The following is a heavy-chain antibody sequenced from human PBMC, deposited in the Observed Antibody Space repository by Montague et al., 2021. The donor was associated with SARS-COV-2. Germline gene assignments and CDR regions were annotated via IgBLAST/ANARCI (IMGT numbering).Heavy chain of an antibody. J-gene: IGHJ6*02. CDR3: ARGYFPVGGSENWGSYGMDV. CDR2: VKGGGSRI. CDR1: GFTFSSYW. D-gene: IGHD3-16*01. V-gene: IGHV3-74*01. Sequence: SRRLSCAASGFTFSSYWMHWVRQAPGTGLVWVSRVKGGGSRISYADSVKGRFTISRDNAKNTLYLQMNSLRAEDTAVYFCARGYFPVGGSENWGSYGMDVWGQGTTVTVSS.